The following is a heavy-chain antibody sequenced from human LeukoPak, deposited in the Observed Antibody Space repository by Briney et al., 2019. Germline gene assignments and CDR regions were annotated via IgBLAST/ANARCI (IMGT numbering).Heavy chain of an antibody. CDR2: IGHSGTT. D-gene: IGHD4/OR15-4a*01. CDR3: AREGRMSMGIEH. J-gene: IGHJ1*01. V-gene: IGHV4-34*01. CDR1: GGSLSGYY. Sequence: SETLSLTCDVYGGSLSGYYWSWIRQSPEKGLQWIGEIGHSGTTNFNPSLKSRVSMSVDTSKNQFSLKLTSVTAADTAVYFCAREGRMSMGIEHWGQGTLVTVSS.